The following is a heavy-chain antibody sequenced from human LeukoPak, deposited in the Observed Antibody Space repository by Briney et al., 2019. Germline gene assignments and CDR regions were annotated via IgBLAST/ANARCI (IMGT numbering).Heavy chain of an antibody. J-gene: IGHJ4*01. CDR2: ISAYNGNT. V-gene: IGHV1-18*01. CDR3: AXVLGXXKXXXXYFD. D-gene: IGHD2/OR15-2a*01. CDR1: GYTFTNYA. Sequence: ASVKVSCKASGYTFTNYAISWVRQAPGQGLEWMGWISAYNGNTDYAQKLQGRVTITRDTSASTAYMELSSLRSEDTAVYYCAXVLGXXKXXXXYFD.